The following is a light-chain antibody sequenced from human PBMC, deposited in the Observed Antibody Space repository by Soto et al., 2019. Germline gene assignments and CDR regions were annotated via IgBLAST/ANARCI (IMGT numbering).Light chain of an antibody. V-gene: IGKV3-20*01. CDR1: QSVSGSY. Sequence: EIVLTQSPGTLSLSPGERATLSCRASQSVSGSYLAWYQQKPGQPPRLLIYGASSGATGIPDRLSGSGSGTDFTLTFSRLEPEDFAVYYCQQYGTSPYTFGQGTKLEIK. CDR2: GAS. J-gene: IGKJ2*01. CDR3: QQYGTSPYT.